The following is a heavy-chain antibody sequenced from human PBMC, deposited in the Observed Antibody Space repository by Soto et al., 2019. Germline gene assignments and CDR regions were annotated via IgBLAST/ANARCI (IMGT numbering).Heavy chain of an antibody. J-gene: IGHJ4*02. Sequence: EVQLVESGGGLVQAGGSLRLSCEASGFTFSTSWMAWVRQAPGRGLEWVANIWPDGSQSYYVDSAKGRFTISRDNAKNSVYLQGNSLRADVAAVYYCVRDSQWWWPDWGQGPLVTVSS. CDR2: IWPDGSQS. V-gene: IGHV3-7*05. CDR3: VRDSQWWWPD. D-gene: IGHD2-15*01. CDR1: GFTFSTSW.